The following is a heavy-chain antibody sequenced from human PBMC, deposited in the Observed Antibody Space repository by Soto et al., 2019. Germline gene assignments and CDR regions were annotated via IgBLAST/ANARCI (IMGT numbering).Heavy chain of an antibody. CDR3: AKITIPGRMDV. V-gene: IGHV3-72*01. CDR2: TRNKANSYTT. D-gene: IGHD3-3*01. J-gene: IGHJ6*02. Sequence: GGSLRLSCAASGFTFSDHYMDWVRQAPGKGLEWVGRTRNKANSYTTEYAASVKGRFTISRDDSKNSLYLQMNSLKTEDTAVYYWAKITIPGRMDVGGQGTTVTVSS. CDR1: GFTFSDHY.